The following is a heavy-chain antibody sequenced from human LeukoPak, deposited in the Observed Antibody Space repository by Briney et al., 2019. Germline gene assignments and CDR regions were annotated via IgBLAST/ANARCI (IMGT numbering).Heavy chain of an antibody. CDR3: ARHGSTVLVRDYFDY. V-gene: IGHV4-39*01. J-gene: IGHJ4*02. CDR1: GGSISSSRYC. CDR2: IYYSGST. Sequence: PSETLSLTCTASGGSISSSRYCWGWIRQPPGKGLEWIGSIYYSGSTYYNPSLKSRVTISVDASKDQFSLKLTSVTAADTAVYYCARHGSTVLVRDYFDYWGQGTLVTVS. D-gene: IGHD5-18*01.